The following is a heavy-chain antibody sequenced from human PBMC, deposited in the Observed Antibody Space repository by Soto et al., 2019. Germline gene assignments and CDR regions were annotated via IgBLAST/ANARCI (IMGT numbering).Heavy chain of an antibody. J-gene: IGHJ6*02. V-gene: IGHV3-21*01. CDR3: AGYGSGGGYGMDV. D-gene: IGHD3-10*01. CDR2: ISSSSSYK. Sequence: PGGSLRLSCAASGFTFSSYIMNWVRQAPGKGLEWVSSISSSSSYKYYADSVKGRFTISRDNAKNSLYLQMNSLRAEDTAVYYCAGYGSGGGYGMDVWGQGTTVTVSS. CDR1: GFTFSSYI.